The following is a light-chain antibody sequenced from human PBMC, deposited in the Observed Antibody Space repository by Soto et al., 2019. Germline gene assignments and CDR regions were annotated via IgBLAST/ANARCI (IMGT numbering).Light chain of an antibody. J-gene: IGLJ2*01. CDR1: VSEVAGYTY. V-gene: IGLV2-14*03. CDR3: SSFPSTSGL. CDR2: DVS. Sequence: QSALTQPASVSGSPGQSITISCTGAVSEVAGYTYVSWYQQLPGKGPKVIIYDVSNRPSGVSNRFSCSKSGTTASLTISGLQAEEEADYYCSSFPSTSGLFGGGTKLTVL.